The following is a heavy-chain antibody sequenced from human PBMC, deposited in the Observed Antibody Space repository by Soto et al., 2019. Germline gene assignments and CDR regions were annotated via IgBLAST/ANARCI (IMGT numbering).Heavy chain of an antibody. CDR3: ARTMAVRLVPTAILPGGGMDV. CDR2: IFYSGNP. Sequence: PSETLSLTCTVSGDSIGSGNKYWSWIRQAPGKGLEWIGSIFYSGNPNYTPSLKSRLTISVDTSKNQFSLKLSSVTAADTAVYYCARTMAVRLVPTAILPGGGMDVWGQGITVTVSS. D-gene: IGHD2-2*02. J-gene: IGHJ6*02. CDR1: GDSIGSGNKY. V-gene: IGHV4-30-4*01.